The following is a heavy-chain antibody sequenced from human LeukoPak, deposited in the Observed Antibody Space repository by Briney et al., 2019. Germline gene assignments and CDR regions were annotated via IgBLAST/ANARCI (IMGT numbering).Heavy chain of an antibody. CDR2: IYYSGST. CDR3: ARRVTIFGVDRAYYYMDV. CDR1: GGSISSNSYY. D-gene: IGHD3-3*01. V-gene: IGHV4-39*01. Sequence: SETLSLTCTVSGGSISSNSYYWGWIRQPPGKGLEWIGSIYYSGSTYYNPSLKSRVTISVDTSKNQFSLKLSSVTAADTAVYYCARRVTIFGVDRAYYYMDVWGKGTTVTVSS. J-gene: IGHJ6*03.